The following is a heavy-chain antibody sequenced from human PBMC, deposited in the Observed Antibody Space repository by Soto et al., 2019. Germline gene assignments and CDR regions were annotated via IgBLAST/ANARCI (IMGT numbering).Heavy chain of an antibody. J-gene: IGHJ3*02. CDR3: ARGAGMNYYGSGSYDDAFDI. CDR2: IIPIFGTA. Sequence: SVKVSCKASGGTFSSYAISWVRQAPGQGLEWMGGIIPIFGTANYAQKFQGRVTITADESTSTAYMELSSLRSEDTAVYYCARGAGMNYYGSGSYDDAFDIWGQGTMVTV. D-gene: IGHD3-10*01. V-gene: IGHV1-69*13. CDR1: GGTFSSYA.